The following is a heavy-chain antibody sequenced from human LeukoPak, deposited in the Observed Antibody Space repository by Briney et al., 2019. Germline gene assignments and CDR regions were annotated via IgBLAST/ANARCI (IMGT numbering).Heavy chain of an antibody. V-gene: IGHV3-23*01. D-gene: IGHD6-13*01. J-gene: IGHJ3*02. CDR2: VSGSGDST. Sequence: PGGSLRLSCAASGFTFSSYAMTWVRQAPGKGLEWVSAVSGSGDSTYYADSVKGRFTISRDNSKNTLYLQMNSLRAEDTAVYYCGKIFSATGPWGFDNRGPGNMVNGFS. CDR1: GFTFSSYA. CDR3: GKIFSATGPWGFDN.